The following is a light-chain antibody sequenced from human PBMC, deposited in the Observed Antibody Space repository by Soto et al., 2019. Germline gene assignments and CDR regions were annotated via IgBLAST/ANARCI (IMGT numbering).Light chain of an antibody. CDR2: KDN. Sequence: SYELTQPPSVSVSPGQTASISCSGDKLGDKYACWYQQRPGQSPVLIIYKDNKRPSGIPERFSGSNSGNTATLTISGTQGMDEADYYCQAWDNNIVVFGGGTKLT. CDR1: KLGDKY. J-gene: IGLJ2*01. V-gene: IGLV3-1*01. CDR3: QAWDNNIVV.